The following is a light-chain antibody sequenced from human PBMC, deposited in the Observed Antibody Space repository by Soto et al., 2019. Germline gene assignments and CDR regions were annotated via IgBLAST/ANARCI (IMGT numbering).Light chain of an antibody. Sequence: QSVLTQPPSVSGAPGQSGTISCTGSSSNIGAGYDVHWYQQLPGTAPKLLIYGNSNRPSGVPDRFSGSKSGTSASLAITGLHAEYEADYYCQSYDSSLSVVFGGRTKVTVL. CDR3: QSYDSSLSVV. J-gene: IGLJ2*01. CDR2: GNS. CDR1: SSNIGAGYD. V-gene: IGLV1-40*01.